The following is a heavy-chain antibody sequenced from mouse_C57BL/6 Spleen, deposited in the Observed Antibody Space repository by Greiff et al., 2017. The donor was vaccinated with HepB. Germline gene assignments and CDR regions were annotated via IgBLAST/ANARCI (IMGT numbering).Heavy chain of an antibody. CDR2: IWSGGST. V-gene: IGHV2-2*01. Sequence: QVQLKESGPGLVQPSQSLSITCSVSGFSLTSYGVHWVRQSPGKGLEWLGVIWSGGSTDYNAAFISRLSISKDNSKSQVFFKMNSLQADDTAIYYCARTLLMIHYAMDYWGQGTSVTVSS. D-gene: IGHD2-4*01. CDR1: GFSLTSYG. CDR3: ARTLLMIHYAMDY. J-gene: IGHJ4*01.